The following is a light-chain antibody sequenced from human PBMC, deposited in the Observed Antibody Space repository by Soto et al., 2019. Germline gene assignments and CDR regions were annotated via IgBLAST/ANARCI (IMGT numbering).Light chain of an antibody. CDR3: QSYDFTLGALWV. Sequence: QSVLTQPPSVSGAPGQRVTISCTGGASNIGANYDVHWYQQLPGTAPKLLIYGTSNRPSGVPDRVSGSKSGTSASLAITGLQAEDEAHYFGQSYDFTLGALWVFGCGTKVTVL. CDR2: GTS. J-gene: IGLJ3*02. CDR1: ASNIGANYD. V-gene: IGLV1-40*01.